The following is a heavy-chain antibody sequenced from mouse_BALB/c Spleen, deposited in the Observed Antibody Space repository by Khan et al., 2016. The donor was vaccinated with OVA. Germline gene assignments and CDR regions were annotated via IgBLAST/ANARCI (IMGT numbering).Heavy chain of an antibody. Sequence: EVQLVESGGGLVQPKGSLKLSCAVSGFSFNTYALNWVRQSPGKGLEWVACIRTKFNNYATYYADSVKDMTTISCDDSHSMHYLSMNNLKAEDTAMYYCVRPYGNYGYFAMDYWGQGTSVTVSS. D-gene: IGHD2-10*02. CDR1: GFSFNTYA. CDR2: IRTKFNNYAT. J-gene: IGHJ4*01. CDR3: VRPYGNYGYFAMDY. V-gene: IGHV10-1*02.